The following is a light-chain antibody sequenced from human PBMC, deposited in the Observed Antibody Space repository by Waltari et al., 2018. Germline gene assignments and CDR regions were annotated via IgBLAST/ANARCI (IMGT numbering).Light chain of an antibody. Sequence: DLQMTQSPSTLSASVGDRVTITCRASQSISIWLAWYQQKPGKAPKLLIYKASDLETGVPSRFSGSGSGTEFTLTIRCLQPDDFATYYCQQYNSYPYTFGQGTNLEVK. J-gene: IGKJ2*01. CDR3: QQYNSYPYT. V-gene: IGKV1-5*03. CDR2: KAS. CDR1: QSISIW.